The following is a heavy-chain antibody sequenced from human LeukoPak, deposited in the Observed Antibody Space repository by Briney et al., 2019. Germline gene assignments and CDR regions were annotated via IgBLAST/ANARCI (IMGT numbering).Heavy chain of an antibody. V-gene: IGHV3-23*01. CDR1: GFTFSNYA. CDR3: ARALPAAGNCDY. D-gene: IGHD6-13*01. J-gene: IGHJ4*02. CDR2: VSGGDGST. Sequence: PGGSLRLSCAASGFTFSNYAMSWVRQAPGKGLEWVSSVSGGDGSTYYADSVKGRFTISRDNSKNTLYLQMNSLRVEDTALYYCARALPAAGNCDYWGQGTLVTLSS.